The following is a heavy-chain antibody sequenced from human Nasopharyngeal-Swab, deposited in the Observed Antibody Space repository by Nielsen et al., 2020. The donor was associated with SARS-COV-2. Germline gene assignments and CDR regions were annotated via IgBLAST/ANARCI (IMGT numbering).Heavy chain of an antibody. CDR2: ISADNGNT. J-gene: IGHJ4*02. CDR1: GYTFTSYG. CDR3: ARGALGYCSSTSCITAFDY. Sequence: SVKVSCKASGYTFTSYGISWVRQAPGQGLEWMGWISADNGNTKYAQKLQGRVTMTTDTSTSTAHMELRSLRFDDTAVYYCARGALGYCSSTSCITAFDYWGQGSLVTVSS. D-gene: IGHD2-2*01. V-gene: IGHV1-18*04.